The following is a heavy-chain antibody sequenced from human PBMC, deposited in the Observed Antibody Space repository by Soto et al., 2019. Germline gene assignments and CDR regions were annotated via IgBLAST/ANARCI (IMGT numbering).Heavy chain of an antibody. J-gene: IGHJ4*01. Sequence: GSLRLSCVGSGFSFRDHSMNWVRQPPGKGLQWISYISSSSENIYYADSVKGRFTVSRDNAKNTLFLQMNSLRDDDSAIYYCARLPKGSVVTGWGQGSLVT. CDR2: ISSSSENI. D-gene: IGHD2-21*02. CDR3: ARLPKGSVVTG. V-gene: IGHV3-48*02. CDR1: GFSFRDHS.